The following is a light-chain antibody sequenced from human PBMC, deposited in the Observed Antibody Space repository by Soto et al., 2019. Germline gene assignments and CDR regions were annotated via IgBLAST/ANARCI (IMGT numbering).Light chain of an antibody. CDR1: QSVSSSY. CDR2: ATS. J-gene: IGKJ1*01. CDR3: QQYFASSWT. Sequence: EIVLTQSPGTLSSSPGERATLSCRARQSVSSSYLAWYQHKPGQAPRLLIYATSSRATGIPDRFGGSGSGTDFTLTISRLEPEDFAVDYCQQYFASSWTFGQGTKVDIK. V-gene: IGKV3-20*01.